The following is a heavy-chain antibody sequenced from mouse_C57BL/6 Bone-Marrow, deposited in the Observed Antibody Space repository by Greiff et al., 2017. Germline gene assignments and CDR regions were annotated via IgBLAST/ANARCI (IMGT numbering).Heavy chain of an antibody. CDR2: IYPGSGST. Sequence: VQLQQPGAELVKPGASVKMSCKASGYTFTSYWITWVKQRPGQGLEWIGDIYPGSGSTNYNEKFKSKATLTVDTSSSTAYIQLSSLTSEDSAVYYCARRIRRYWYVDGWGTGTTVTVSA. CDR3: ARRIRRYWYVDG. V-gene: IGHV1-55*01. D-gene: IGHD2-12*01. CDR1: GYTFTSYW. J-gene: IGHJ1*03.